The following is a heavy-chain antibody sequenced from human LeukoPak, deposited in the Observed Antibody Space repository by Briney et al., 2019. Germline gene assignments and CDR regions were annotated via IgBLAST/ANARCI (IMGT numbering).Heavy chain of an antibody. J-gene: IGHJ4*02. Sequence: ASVKVSCKASGYTFTSYGISWVRQAPGQGLEWMGWINPNSGGTNYAQKFQGRVTMTRDTSISTAYMELSRLRSDDTAVYYCARATFMFGIAAAGTKYWGQGTLVTVSS. CDR2: INPNSGGT. CDR1: GYTFTSYG. V-gene: IGHV1-2*02. CDR3: ARATFMFGIAAAGTKY. D-gene: IGHD6-13*01.